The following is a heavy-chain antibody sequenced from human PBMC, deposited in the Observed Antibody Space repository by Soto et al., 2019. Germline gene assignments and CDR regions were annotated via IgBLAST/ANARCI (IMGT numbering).Heavy chain of an antibody. D-gene: IGHD5-18*01. CDR1: GFTFNSYA. CDR2: ISGGGGST. V-gene: IGHV3-23*01. Sequence: PGGSLRLSCVVSGFTFNSYAMSWVSQAPGKGLEWVSTISGGGGSTYYADSVKGRFTISRDNSKNTLYLQMNSLRAEDTAVYYCAKDQRYSYGRYFDLWGRGTLVTVSS. CDR3: AKDQRYSYGRYFDL. J-gene: IGHJ2*01.